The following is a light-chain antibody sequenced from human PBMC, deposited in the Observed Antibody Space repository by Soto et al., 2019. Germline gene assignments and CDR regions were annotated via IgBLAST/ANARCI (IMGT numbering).Light chain of an antibody. CDR1: QGIRIN. V-gene: IGKV1-17*01. J-gene: IGKJ2*01. CDR2: SAS. Sequence: DIQMTQSPSSLSASVGNRVTITCRASQGIRINLGWFQQKPGKAPKRLLHSASNLHTGVQSRFRGRGSKTEFTLPISSLQPEDFATYCCLQHATYPYTFGQGTKLEMK. CDR3: LQHATYPYT.